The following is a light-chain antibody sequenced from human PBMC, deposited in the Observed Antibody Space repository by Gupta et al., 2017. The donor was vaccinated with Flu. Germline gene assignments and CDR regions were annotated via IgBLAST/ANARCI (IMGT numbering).Light chain of an antibody. Sequence: QSALTQPASVSGSPGPSITISCTGTSSDVGGYNYVSWYQQHPGLPPKLMIYEVSNRPSGVANRFSGSKSGNTASLTIAGLQAEEESDYYCSSYASSSTLFVFGPGTKVTVL. CDR1: SSDVGGYNY. J-gene: IGLJ1*01. CDR2: EVS. CDR3: SSYASSSTLFV. V-gene: IGLV2-14*01.